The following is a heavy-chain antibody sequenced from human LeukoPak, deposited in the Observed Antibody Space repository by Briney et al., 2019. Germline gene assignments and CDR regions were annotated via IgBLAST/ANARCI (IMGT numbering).Heavy chain of an antibody. CDR1: GLTFSDYY. CDR3: ARAVGAHGVYFDY. D-gene: IGHD1-26*01. Sequence: PGGSLRLSCAASGLTFSDYYMGWIRQAPGKGLEWVSYISSSGTTYYADSVKGRFTISRDNAKNSLFLQMTSLRAEDTAVYYCARAVGAHGVYFDYWGQGTLVTVSS. J-gene: IGHJ4*02. V-gene: IGHV3-11*01. CDR2: ISSSGTT.